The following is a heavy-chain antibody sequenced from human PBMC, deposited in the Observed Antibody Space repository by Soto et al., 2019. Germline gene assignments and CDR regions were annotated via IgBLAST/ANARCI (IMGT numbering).Heavy chain of an antibody. CDR1: GGPFSRYA. V-gene: IGHV1-69*01. CDR3: ARGGVGYCSGGSCYSDY. CDR2: IIPIFGTA. J-gene: IGHJ4*02. Sequence: QVPLGQAGAGVKKPWSPVKVSCQASGGPFSRYAFRWGRKAPGKGLELVGGIIPIFGTAKYAQKFQGRVTITADESTSTAYMELSSLRSEDTAVYYCARGGVGYCSGGSCYSDYWGQGTLVTVSS. D-gene: IGHD2-15*01.